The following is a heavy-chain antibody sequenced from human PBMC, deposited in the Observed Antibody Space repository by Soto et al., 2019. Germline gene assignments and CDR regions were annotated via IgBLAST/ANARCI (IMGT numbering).Heavy chain of an antibody. CDR2: IIPILGIA. D-gene: IGHD3-10*01. J-gene: IGHJ4*02. CDR3: AREPTMVRGVII. V-gene: IGHV1-69*04. Sequence: SVKVSCKASGGTFSSYTISWVRQAPGQGLEWMGRIIPILGIANYAQKFQGRVTITADKSTSTAYMELSSLRSEDTAVYYCAREPTMVRGVIIWGQGTLVTVSS. CDR1: GGTFSSYT.